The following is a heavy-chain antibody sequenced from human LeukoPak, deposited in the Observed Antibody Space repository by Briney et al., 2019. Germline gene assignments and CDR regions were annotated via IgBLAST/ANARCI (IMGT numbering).Heavy chain of an antibody. Sequence: ASVKVSCKASGYTFTGYYMHWVRQAPGQGLEWMGWINPNSGGTNYAQKFQGRVTMTTDTSTSTAYMEPRSLRSDDTAVYYCARVQNDFWSGYFDYWGQGTLVTVPS. CDR3: ARVQNDFWSGYFDY. CDR2: INPNSGGT. D-gene: IGHD3-3*01. CDR1: GYTFTGYY. J-gene: IGHJ4*02. V-gene: IGHV1-2*02.